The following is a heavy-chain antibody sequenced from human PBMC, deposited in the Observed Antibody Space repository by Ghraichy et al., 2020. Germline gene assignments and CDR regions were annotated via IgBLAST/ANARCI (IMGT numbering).Heavy chain of an antibody. V-gene: IGHV4-30-2*01. CDR3: ASRRDIPPNYYMDV. CDR2: IYHSGST. D-gene: IGHD3-9*01. J-gene: IGHJ6*03. CDR1: GGSISSGGYS. Sequence: SQTLSLTCAVSGGSISSGGYSWSWIRQPPGKGLEWIGYIYHSGSTYYNPSLKSRVTISVDRSKNQFSLKLSSVTAADTAVYYCASRRDIPPNYYMDVWGKGTTVTVSS.